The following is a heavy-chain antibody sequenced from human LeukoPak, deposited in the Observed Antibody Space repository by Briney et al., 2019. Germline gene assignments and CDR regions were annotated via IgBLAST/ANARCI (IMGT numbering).Heavy chain of an antibody. CDR1: GGSISSYY. V-gene: IGHV4-4*07. J-gene: IGHJ4*02. CDR3: ARDYCSSTSCYPYYFDY. D-gene: IGHD2-2*01. Sequence: GKPSETLSLTCTVSGGSISSYYWSWIRQPAGKGLEWIGRIYTSGSTNYNPSLKSRVTMSVDTSKNQFSLRLSSVTAADTAVYYCARDYCSSTSCYPYYFDYWGQGTLVTVSS. CDR2: IYTSGST.